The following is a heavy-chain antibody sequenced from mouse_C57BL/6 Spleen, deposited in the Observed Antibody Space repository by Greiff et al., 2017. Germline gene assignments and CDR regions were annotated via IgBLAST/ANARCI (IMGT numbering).Heavy chain of an antibody. CDR2: IDPSDSET. Sequence: VQLQQPGAELVRPGSSVKLSCKASGYTFTSYWMHWVKQRPIQGLEWIGNIDPSDSETNYNQKFKDKATLTVDKSSSTAYMQLSSLTSEDSAVYYCARCGSTSPDWYCDVWGTGTTVTVSS. CDR1: GYTFTSYW. J-gene: IGHJ1*03. CDR3: ARCGSTSPDWYCDV. V-gene: IGHV1-52*01. D-gene: IGHD5-1*01.